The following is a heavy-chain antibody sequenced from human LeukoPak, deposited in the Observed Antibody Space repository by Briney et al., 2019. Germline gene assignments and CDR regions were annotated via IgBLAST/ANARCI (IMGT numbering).Heavy chain of an antibody. J-gene: IGHJ4*02. V-gene: IGHV1-46*01. Sequence: VSVKVSCKASGYTFTSYYMHWVRQAPGQGLEWMGIINPSGGSTSYAQKFQGRVTMTRDMSTSTAYMELSSLRSEDTAVYYCARDRFQLGYDYWGQGTLVTVSS. D-gene: IGHD1-1*01. CDR2: INPSGGST. CDR1: GYTFTSYY. CDR3: ARDRFQLGYDY.